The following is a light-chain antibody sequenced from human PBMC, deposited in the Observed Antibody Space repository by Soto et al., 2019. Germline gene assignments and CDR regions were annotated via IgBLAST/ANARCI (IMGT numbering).Light chain of an antibody. CDR3: QQYGSSLSIT. V-gene: IGKV3-20*01. CDR2: GAS. Sequence: EIVLTQSPGTLSLSPGERVTLSCRASQSVNSSYLAWYQHKPGQAPRLLIYGASTRATGIPDRFSGSGSGTDFTLTISRLEPEDFAVYYCQQYGSSLSITFGQGTRLEIK. J-gene: IGKJ5*01. CDR1: QSVNSSY.